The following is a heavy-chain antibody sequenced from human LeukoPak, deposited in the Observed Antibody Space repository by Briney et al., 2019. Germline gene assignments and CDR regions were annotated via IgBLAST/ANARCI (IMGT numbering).Heavy chain of an antibody. Sequence: PSETLSLTCTVSGGSISSSSYYWGWIRQPPGKGLEWIGSIYYSGSTYYNPSLKSRVTISVDTSKNQFSLKLSSVTAADTAVYYCARLRYLWSNRGFDYWGQGTLVTVSS. CDR2: IYYSGST. D-gene: IGHD3-10*01. CDR3: ARLRYLWSNRGFDY. CDR1: GGSISSSSYY. V-gene: IGHV4-39*07. J-gene: IGHJ4*02.